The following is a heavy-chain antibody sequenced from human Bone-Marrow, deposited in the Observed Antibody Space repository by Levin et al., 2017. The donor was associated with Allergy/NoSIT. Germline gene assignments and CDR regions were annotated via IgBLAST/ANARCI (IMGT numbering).Heavy chain of an antibody. Sequence: GESLKISCAASGFNFSGYEMNWVRQAPGKGLEWIAYISASGNTKHLADSVMGRYSLSRDNAKNSLSLQMNNLRVEDTALYYCAREEGELRYNWFDSWGQGTLVTVSS. CDR1: GFNFSGYE. CDR3: AREEGELRYNWFDS. J-gene: IGHJ5*01. CDR2: ISASGNTK. V-gene: IGHV3-48*03. D-gene: IGHD1-26*01.